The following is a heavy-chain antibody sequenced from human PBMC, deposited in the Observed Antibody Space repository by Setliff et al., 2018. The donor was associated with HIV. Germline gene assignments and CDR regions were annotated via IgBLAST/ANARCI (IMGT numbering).Heavy chain of an antibody. CDR3: VVRVYGPIEY. J-gene: IGHJ4*02. V-gene: IGHV4-39*07. D-gene: IGHD4-17*01. CDR2: VNQSGST. CDR1: GGSISSSSYY. Sequence: SETLSLTCTVSGGSISSSSYYRGWVRQAPGKGLEWIGEVNQSGSTNYNSSPKSRVTLSMDLSKNQFSLKLTSLTAADTAVYYCVVRVYGPIEYWGQGNQVTVSS.